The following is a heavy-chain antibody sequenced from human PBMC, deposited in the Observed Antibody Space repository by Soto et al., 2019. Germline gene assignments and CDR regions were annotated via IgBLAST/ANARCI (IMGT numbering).Heavy chain of an antibody. CDR2: ISHDGSNK. D-gene: IGHD5-18*01. CDR3: AKDTAMAGDYYYGMDV. J-gene: IGHJ6*02. Sequence: GGSLRPSCAASGFTFSSYGMHWVRQAPGKGLEGVAVISHDGSNKYYADSVKGRFTISRDNSKNTLYLQMNSLRAEDTAVYYCAKDTAMAGDYYYGMDVWGQGTTVTVSS. CDR1: GFTFSSYG. V-gene: IGHV3-30*18.